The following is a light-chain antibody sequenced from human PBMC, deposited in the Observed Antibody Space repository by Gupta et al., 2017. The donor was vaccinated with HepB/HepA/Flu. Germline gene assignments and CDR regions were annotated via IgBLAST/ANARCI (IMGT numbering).Light chain of an antibody. J-gene: IGLJ3*02. CDR1: SSNIGNHA. V-gene: IGLV1-36*01. CDR3: AAWDDSRNGWV. CDR2: YDD. Sequence: QSVLTQPPSVSEAPRQRVTISCSGSSSNIGNHAVNWYQQLPGKAPKLLIYYDDLLPSGVSDRFSGSKSGTSASLAISGLQSEDEADYYCAAWDDSRNGWVFGGGTKLTVL.